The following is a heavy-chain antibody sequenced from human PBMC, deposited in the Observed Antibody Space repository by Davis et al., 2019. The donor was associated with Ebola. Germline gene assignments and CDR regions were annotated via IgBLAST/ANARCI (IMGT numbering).Heavy chain of an antibody. CDR2: INHSGST. CDR3: ARRGIVVVPAAIIDYYYYYGMDV. CDR1: GGSFSGYY. Sequence: GSLRLSCAVYGGSFSGYYWSWIRQPPGKGLEWMGDINHSGSTNYNPSLKSRVTISVDTSKNQFSLKLSSVTAADTAVYYCARRGIVVVPAAIIDYYYYYGMDVWGQGTTVTVSS. J-gene: IGHJ6*01. V-gene: IGHV4-34*01. D-gene: IGHD2-2*01.